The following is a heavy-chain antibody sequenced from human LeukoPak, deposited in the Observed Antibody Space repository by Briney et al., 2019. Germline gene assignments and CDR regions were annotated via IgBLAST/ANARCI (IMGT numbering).Heavy chain of an antibody. CDR3: ANDAYYYDSSGYSDY. CDR2: IWYDGSNK. CDR1: GVTFSSYG. Sequence: PGGALRLSCAASGVTFSSYGRHWVRQATGKGLEWVAVIWYDGSNKYYADSVKGRFIISRDNSENTLYLKMNTLSAEDKAVYYCANDAYYYDSSGYSDYWGQGTLVTVSS. V-gene: IGHV3-33*06. D-gene: IGHD3-22*01. J-gene: IGHJ4*02.